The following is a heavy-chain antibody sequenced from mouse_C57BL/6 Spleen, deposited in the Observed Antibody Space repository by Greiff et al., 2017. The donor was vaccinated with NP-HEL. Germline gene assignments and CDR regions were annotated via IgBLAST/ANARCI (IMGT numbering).Heavy chain of an antibody. CDR3: AREYYGSSLDY. D-gene: IGHD1-1*01. V-gene: IGHV1-66*01. J-gene: IGHJ2*01. CDR2: IYPGSGNT. Sequence: QVQLQQSGPELVKPGASVKISCKASGYSFTSYYIHWVKQRPGQGLEWIGWIYPGSGNTKYNEKFKSKATLTVDKSSSTTYMQLSSLTSEDSAVXYCAREYYGSSLDYWGQGTTLTVSS. CDR1: GYSFTSYY.